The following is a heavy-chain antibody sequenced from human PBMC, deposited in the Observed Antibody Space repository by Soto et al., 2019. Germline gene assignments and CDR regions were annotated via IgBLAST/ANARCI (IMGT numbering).Heavy chain of an antibody. Sequence: QVHLVQSGAEVKKPGSSVRVSCKTSGGTFSSYSFTWVRQAPGQGLEWMGEIIPILNTANFAQKFQSRVTITADEPTSTVYMDLSSLSPGDTGVYYCARVDYDSTYGFYYYGLDVWGQGTTVTVSS. D-gene: IGHD3-10*01. CDR3: ARVDYDSTYGFYYYGLDV. CDR1: GGTFSSYS. CDR2: IIPILNTA. J-gene: IGHJ6*02. V-gene: IGHV1-69*01.